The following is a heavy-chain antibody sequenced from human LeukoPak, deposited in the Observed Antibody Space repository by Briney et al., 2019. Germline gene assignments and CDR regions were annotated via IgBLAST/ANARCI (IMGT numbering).Heavy chain of an antibody. CDR1: DYSISSGSY. CDR3: ARVRGVGGLYYFDY. CDR2: IYHSGST. Sequence: SETLSLTCTASDYSISSGSYWGWIRQPPGKGLEWIGSIYHSGSTYYNPSLKSRVTISVDTSKNQFSLKLSSVTAADTAVYYCARVRGVGGLYYFDYWGQGTLVTVSS. V-gene: IGHV4-38-2*02. J-gene: IGHJ4*02. D-gene: IGHD3-10*01.